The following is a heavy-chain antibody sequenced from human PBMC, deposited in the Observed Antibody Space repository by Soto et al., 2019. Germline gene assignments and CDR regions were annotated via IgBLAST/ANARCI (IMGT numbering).Heavy chain of an antibody. CDR2: ISYDGSNK. J-gene: IGHJ6*02. CDR1: GFTFSSYA. CDR3: ARDLVVVAAHLSYYYYGMDV. V-gene: IGHV3-30-3*01. D-gene: IGHD2-15*01. Sequence: GGSLRLSCAASGFTFSSYAMHWVRQAPGKGLEWVAVISYDGSNKYYADSVKGRFTISRDNSKNTLYLQMNSLRAEDTAVYYCARDLVVVAAHLSYYYYGMDVWGQGTTVTVS.